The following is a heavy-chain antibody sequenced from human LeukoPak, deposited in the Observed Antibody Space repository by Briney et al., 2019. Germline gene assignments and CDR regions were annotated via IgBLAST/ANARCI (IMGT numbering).Heavy chain of an antibody. D-gene: IGHD3-3*01. J-gene: IGHJ5*02. V-gene: IGHV3-21*01. Sequence: PGGSLRLSCAASGFTFSSYSMNWVRQAPGKGLEWVSSISSSSSYIYYADSVNGRFTISRDNAKNSLYLQMNSLRAEDTAVYYCAGLAGFGVVTNNWFDPWGQGTLVTVSS. CDR3: AGLAGFGVVTNNWFDP. CDR1: GFTFSSYS. CDR2: ISSSSSYI.